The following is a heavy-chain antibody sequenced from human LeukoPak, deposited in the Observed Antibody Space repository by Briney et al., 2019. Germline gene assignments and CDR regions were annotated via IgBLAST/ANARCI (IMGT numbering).Heavy chain of an antibody. J-gene: IGHJ4*02. CDR3: ARLRSTSCYACDY. CDR2: IYSGGST. Sequence: GGSLRLSCAASGFTVSSNYMSWVRQAPGKGLEWVSVIYSGGSTYYADSVKGRFTISRDNSKNMLYLQMNSLRAEDTAVYYCARLRSTSCYACDYWGQGTLVTVSS. D-gene: IGHD2-2*01. V-gene: IGHV3-53*01. CDR1: GFTVSSNY.